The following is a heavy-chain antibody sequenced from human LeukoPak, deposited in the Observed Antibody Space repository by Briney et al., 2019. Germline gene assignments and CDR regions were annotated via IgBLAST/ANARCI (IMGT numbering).Heavy chain of an antibody. CDR2: ISGSGGST. Sequence: PGGSLRLSCAASGFTFSSYAMSWVRQAPGKGLEWVSAISGSGGSTYYADSVKGRFTISRDNSKNTLYLQMNSLRVEDTAVYYCAKDAYYDFWSGYYFDYWGQGTLVTVSS. CDR1: GFTFSSYA. V-gene: IGHV3-23*01. D-gene: IGHD3-3*01. J-gene: IGHJ4*02. CDR3: AKDAYYDFWSGYYFDY.